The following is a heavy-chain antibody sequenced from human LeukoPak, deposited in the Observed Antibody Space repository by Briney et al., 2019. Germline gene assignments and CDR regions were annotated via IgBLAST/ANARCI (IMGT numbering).Heavy chain of an antibody. CDR1: GFTFSSYS. J-gene: IGHJ6*02. V-gene: IGHV3-21*01. Sequence: GGSLRLSCAASGFTFSSYSMNWVRQAPGKGLEWVSSISSSSSYIYYADSVKGRFTIPRDNAKNSLYLQMNSLRAEDTAVYYCARDLVVVPAAIGYYYYGMDVWGQGTTVTVSS. D-gene: IGHD2-2*02. CDR3: ARDLVVVPAAIGYYYYGMDV. CDR2: ISSSSSYI.